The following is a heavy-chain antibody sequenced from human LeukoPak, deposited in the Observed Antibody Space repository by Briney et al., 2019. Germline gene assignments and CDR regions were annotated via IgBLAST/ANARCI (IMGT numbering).Heavy chain of an antibody. Sequence: GGSLRLSCATSGFIFSTYALSWVRQAPGKGLEWASSISGSGGSTYHADSVKGRFTISRDNSKNTLYLQMNSLRAEDTAVYYCAGGLVLGLDYWGQGTLVTVSS. D-gene: IGHD3/OR15-3a*01. CDR1: GFIFSTYA. J-gene: IGHJ4*02. CDR3: AGGLVLGLDY. V-gene: IGHV3-23*01. CDR2: ISGSGGST.